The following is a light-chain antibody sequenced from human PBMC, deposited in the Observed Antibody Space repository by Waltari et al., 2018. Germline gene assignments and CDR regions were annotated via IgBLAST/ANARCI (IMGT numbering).Light chain of an antibody. Sequence: SYELTQPPSVSVSPGQTASITCSGDKLEDKYASWYQRKPGQSPVLVIYQDNRRPSGIPERFSGSTSGNTATLTISGTQALDEADYYCQAWDRNTYVVFGGGTKLTVL. CDR3: QAWDRNTYVV. CDR2: QDN. V-gene: IGLV3-1*01. J-gene: IGLJ2*01. CDR1: KLEDKY.